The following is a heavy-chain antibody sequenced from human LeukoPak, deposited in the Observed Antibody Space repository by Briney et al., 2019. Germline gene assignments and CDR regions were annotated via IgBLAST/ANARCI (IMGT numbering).Heavy chain of an antibody. CDR1: GFTFSSYA. D-gene: IGHD3-9*01. CDR2: ISGSGGST. V-gene: IGHV3-23*01. J-gene: IGHJ4*02. Sequence: GGSLRLSCAASGFTFSSYAMSWVRQAPGKGLEWVSAISGSGGSTYYADSVKGRFIISRDNSKNTLSLQMNSLRAEDTAVYYCAKAMGSQTGFAYYFDYWGQGTPVTVSS. CDR3: AKAMGSQTGFAYYFDY.